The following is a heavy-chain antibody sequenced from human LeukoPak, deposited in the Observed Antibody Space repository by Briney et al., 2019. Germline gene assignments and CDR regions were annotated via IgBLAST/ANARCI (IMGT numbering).Heavy chain of an antibody. Sequence: PGGSLRLSCAASGFTLSSYTMNWVRQAPGKGLEWVSLIYSGGGTYYADSVKGRVTISRDNSKNTLYLQMNSLRAEDTAVYYCAELGITMIGGVWGKGTTVTISS. V-gene: IGHV3-66*01. CDR2: IYSGGGT. CDR3: AELGITMIGGV. D-gene: IGHD3-10*02. CDR1: GFTLSSYT. J-gene: IGHJ6*04.